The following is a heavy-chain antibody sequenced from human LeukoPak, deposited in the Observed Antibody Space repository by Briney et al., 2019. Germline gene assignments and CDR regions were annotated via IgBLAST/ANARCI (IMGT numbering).Heavy chain of an antibody. CDR2: TSSSDAGT. Sequence: PGGSLRLSCAASGFTLSSYAMSWVRQAPGKGLEWVSATSSSDAGTYYAASVRGRFTVSRDNSKNTLYLQMNSLRAEDAAVYYCAKAPYCSSTSCYAEGAYYYYYMDVWGKGTTVTISS. J-gene: IGHJ6*03. D-gene: IGHD2-2*01. CDR3: AKAPYCSSTSCYAEGAYYYYYMDV. CDR1: GFTLSSYA. V-gene: IGHV3-23*01.